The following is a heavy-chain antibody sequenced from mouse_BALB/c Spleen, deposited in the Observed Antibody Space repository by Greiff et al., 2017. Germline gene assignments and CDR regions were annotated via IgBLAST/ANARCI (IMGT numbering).Heavy chain of an antibody. CDR2: IYPGDGDT. D-gene: IGHD1-1*01. V-gene: IGHV1-80*01. CDR1: GYAFSSYW. CDR3: ARSGYYGSSFDY. J-gene: IGHJ2*01. Sequence: VKVVESGAELVRPGSSVKISCKASGYAFSSYWMNWVKQRPGQGLEWIGQIYPGDGDTNYNGKFKGKATLTADKSSSTAYMQLSSLTSEDSAVYFCARSGYYGSSFDYWGQGTTLTVSS.